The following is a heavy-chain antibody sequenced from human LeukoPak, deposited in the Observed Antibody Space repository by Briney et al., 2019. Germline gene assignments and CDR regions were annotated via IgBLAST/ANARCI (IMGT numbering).Heavy chain of an antibody. CDR2: IYYSGST. CDR1: GGSISSGGYY. CDR3: VRLLEVAFDI. V-gene: IGHV4-31*03. Sequence: PSETLSLTCTVSGGSISSGGYYWSWIRQHPGKGLEWIGYIYYSGSTYYNPSLKSRVTISVDTSKNQFSLKLSSVTAADTAVYYCVRLLEVAFDIWGQGTMVTVSS. J-gene: IGHJ3*02. D-gene: IGHD3-10*01.